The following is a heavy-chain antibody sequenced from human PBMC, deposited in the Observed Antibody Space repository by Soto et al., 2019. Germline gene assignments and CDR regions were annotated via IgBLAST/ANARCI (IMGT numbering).Heavy chain of an antibody. V-gene: IGHV4-31*03. CDR3: ARVATVTIDY. Sequence: SETLSLTCTVSGGSISSGGYYWSWIRQHPGKGLEWIGYIYYSGSTYYNPSLKSRVTISVDTSKNQFSLKLSSVTAADTAVYYCARVATVTIDYWGQGTLVTVSS. CDR1: GGSISSGGYY. D-gene: IGHD4-17*01. CDR2: IYYSGST. J-gene: IGHJ4*02.